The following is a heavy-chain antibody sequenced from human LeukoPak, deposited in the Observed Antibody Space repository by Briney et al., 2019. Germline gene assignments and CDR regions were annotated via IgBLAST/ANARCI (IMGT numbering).Heavy chain of an antibody. CDR2: IKHDGSEK. CDR3: ARDSVDASGWYFDY. J-gene: IGHJ4*02. CDR1: GFTFSSYW. V-gene: IGHV3-7*01. D-gene: IGHD6-19*01. Sequence: GGSLRLSCAASGFTFSSYWLTWVRQAPGKGLEWVAKIKHDGSEKHYVDSVKGRFTISRDTAKNSLYLQMNSLRAEDTAVYFFARDSVDASGWYFDYWGQGALVTVPS.